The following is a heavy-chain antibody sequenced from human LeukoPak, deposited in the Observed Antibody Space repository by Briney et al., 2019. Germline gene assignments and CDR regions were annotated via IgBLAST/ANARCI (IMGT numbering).Heavy chain of an antibody. Sequence: SVKVSCKASGGTFSSYAISWVRQAPGQGLEWMGRIIPILGIANYAQKFQGRVTITADKSTSTAYMELSSLRSEDTAVYYCARTREPFGVVPAAIPYYYYYYMDVWGKGTTVTVSS. J-gene: IGHJ6*03. CDR2: IIPILGIA. CDR1: GGTFSSYA. CDR3: ARTREPFGVVPAAIPYYYYYYMDV. D-gene: IGHD2-2*01. V-gene: IGHV1-69*04.